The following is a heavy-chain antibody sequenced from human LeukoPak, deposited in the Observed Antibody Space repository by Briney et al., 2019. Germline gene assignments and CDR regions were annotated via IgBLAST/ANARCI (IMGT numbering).Heavy chain of an antibody. D-gene: IGHD6-13*01. V-gene: IGHV4-59*01. CDR3: ARDLSSSWYSAFDI. Sequence: SETLSLTSTVSGGSISSYYWSWIRQTPGKGLEWIGYISYSGSTNYNPSLKSRVTISVDTSKNQFSLKLSSVTAADTAVYYCARDLSSSWYSAFDIWGQGTMVTVSS. CDR2: ISYSGST. CDR1: GGSISSYY. J-gene: IGHJ3*02.